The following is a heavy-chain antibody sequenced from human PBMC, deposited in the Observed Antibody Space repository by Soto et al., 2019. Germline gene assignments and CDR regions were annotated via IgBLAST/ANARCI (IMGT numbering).Heavy chain of an antibody. J-gene: IGHJ4*02. CDR2: VYYSGST. CDR1: GGSVSSSSYY. Sequence: PSETLSLTCTVSGGSVSSSSYYWGWVRQPPGKGLEWIGSVYYSGSTYYNPSLKSRVTISVDTSKNQFSLKLSSVTAADTAVYYCARGVPYYYDSSGYPSFDDWGQGTLVTVSS. V-gene: IGHV4-39*07. D-gene: IGHD3-22*01. CDR3: ARGVPYYYDSSGYPSFDD.